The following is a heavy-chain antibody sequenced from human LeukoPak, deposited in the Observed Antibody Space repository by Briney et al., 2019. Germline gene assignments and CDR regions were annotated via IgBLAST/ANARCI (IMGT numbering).Heavy chain of an antibody. CDR2: INPSGDCT. CDR3: AKIAARDTGEGY. Sequence: ASVKVSCKASGYTLTSNHIHWVRQAPGQGLEWMGVINPSGDCTSYAPNFQGRVTVTRDTSTSTVYMELSSLRSEDTAIYYCAKIAARDTGEGYWGQGTLATVSS. CDR1: GYTLTSNH. D-gene: IGHD6-6*01. J-gene: IGHJ4*02. V-gene: IGHV1-46*01.